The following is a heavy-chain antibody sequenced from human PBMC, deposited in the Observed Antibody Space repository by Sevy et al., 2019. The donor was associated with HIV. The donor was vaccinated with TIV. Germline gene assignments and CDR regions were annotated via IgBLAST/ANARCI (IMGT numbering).Heavy chain of an antibody. CDR3: ARGLGRGGSGSYFDP. D-gene: IGHD3-10*01. CDR2: IQTSGHT. J-gene: IGHJ5*02. Sequence: SETLSLTCIVSGDSISTYYWSWIRQSAGRGLEWIGRIQTSGHTNYNPSLKSRVTMSVDTSKKQFSLKLSSVTAADTAVYYCARGLGRGGSGSYFDPWGQGTLVTVSS. CDR1: GDSISTYY. V-gene: IGHV4-4*07.